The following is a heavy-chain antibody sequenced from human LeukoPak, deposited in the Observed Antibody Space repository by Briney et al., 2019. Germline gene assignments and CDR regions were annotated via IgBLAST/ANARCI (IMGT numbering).Heavy chain of an antibody. Sequence: ASVEVSCKASGYTFTGYYMHWVRQAPGQGLEWMGWINPNSGGTNYAQKFQGRVTMTRDTSISTAYMELSRLRSDDTAVYYCASNYGSGSYYPLDYWGQGTLVTVSS. CDR2: INPNSGGT. D-gene: IGHD3-10*01. V-gene: IGHV1-2*02. CDR3: ASNYGSGSYYPLDY. J-gene: IGHJ4*02. CDR1: GYTFTGYY.